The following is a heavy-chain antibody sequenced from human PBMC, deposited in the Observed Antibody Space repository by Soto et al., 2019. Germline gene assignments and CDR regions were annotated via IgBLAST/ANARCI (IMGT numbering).Heavy chain of an antibody. V-gene: IGHV4-31*03. CDR2: MYYSGST. J-gene: IGHJ6*02. Sequence: QVQLQESGPGLVKPSQTLSLTCTVSSGSISSGDYYWSWIRQHPGKGLEWIGYMYYSGSTYYNPSLESRVTISVDTAQNQLFLKLNYVTAADTAVYYCARARYYASRGMDVWGQGTTVTVSS. D-gene: IGHD3-10*01. CDR1: SGSISSGDYY. CDR3: ARARYYASRGMDV.